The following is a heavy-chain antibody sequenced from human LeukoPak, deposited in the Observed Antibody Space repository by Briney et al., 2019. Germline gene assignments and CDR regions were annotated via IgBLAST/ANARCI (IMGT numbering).Heavy chain of an antibody. CDR3: ARGGYTMSSYIFEH. Sequence: PSETLSLTCSVSGCSISSYWWSWIRQPAGKGLEFIGRIYTTGRTNYNPSLKSRLSMSVDTSKNKFSLELRSVTAAETAVYFCARGGYTMSSYIFEHWGQGALVTVSS. V-gene: IGHV4-4*07. J-gene: IGHJ4*02. CDR2: IYTTGRT. D-gene: IGHD3-16*02. CDR1: GCSISSYW.